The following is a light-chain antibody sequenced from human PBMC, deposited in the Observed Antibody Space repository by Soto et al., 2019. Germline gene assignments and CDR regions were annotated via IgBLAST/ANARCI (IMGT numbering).Light chain of an antibody. CDR3: SSYTYSSTLV. Sequence: QSALTQPASVSGSPGQSITISCTGTSNDVGGYNHVSWYQQHPGKAPKVMIYEVSNRPSGVSNRFSGSKSGNTASLSISGLQAEDEADYYCSSYTYSSTLVFGGGTKLTVL. V-gene: IGLV2-14*01. J-gene: IGLJ3*02. CDR2: EVS. CDR1: SNDVGGYNH.